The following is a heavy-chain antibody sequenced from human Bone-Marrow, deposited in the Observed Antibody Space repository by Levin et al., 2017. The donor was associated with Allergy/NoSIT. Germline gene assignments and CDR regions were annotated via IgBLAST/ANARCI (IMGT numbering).Heavy chain of an antibody. V-gene: IGHV4-39*01. D-gene: IGHD2-8*01. CDR2: LHYTGTT. J-gene: IGHJ6*01. Sequence: SCIVSGDSVTTNTYHWAWIRQAPGKAPEWIGSLHYTGTTKYHPSLQSRVTISVDTSKNEFSLRLTSVTVADTAVYFCARDGYCTSVTCGPYGMGVWGQGTTVIVSS. CDR1: GDSVTTNTYH. CDR3: ARDGYCTSVTCGPYGMGV.